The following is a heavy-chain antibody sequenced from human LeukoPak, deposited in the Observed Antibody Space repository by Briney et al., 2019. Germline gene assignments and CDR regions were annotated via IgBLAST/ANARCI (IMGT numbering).Heavy chain of an antibody. Sequence: GGSLRLSCTASGFTISSYYRTWIRQAPGKGLEWISDIYCGGSTYYTASVKGRVAISRDNSKNTLSLQMNSVTAADTAVYYCARSYNNNLFGMDVWGQGTTVTVSS. J-gene: IGHJ6*02. D-gene: IGHD1/OR15-1a*01. V-gene: IGHV3-66*01. CDR2: IYCGGST. CDR3: ARSYNNNLFGMDV. CDR1: GFTISSYY.